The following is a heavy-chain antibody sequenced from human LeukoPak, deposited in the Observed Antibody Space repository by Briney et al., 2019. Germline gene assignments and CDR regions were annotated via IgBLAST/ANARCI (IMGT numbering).Heavy chain of an antibody. CDR3: AGFSVTTYHEF. D-gene: IGHD4-17*01. V-gene: IGHV3-20*04. CDR1: GLTFDEYG. Sequence: GGSLRLSCAASGLTFDEYGLSWVRQGPGKGLEWVAGISWNGGITDYADSVKGRFTISRDNAKNSLYLQMSSLRVEDTALYYCAGFSVTTYHEFWGQGTLVTASS. CDR2: ISWNGGIT. J-gene: IGHJ4*02.